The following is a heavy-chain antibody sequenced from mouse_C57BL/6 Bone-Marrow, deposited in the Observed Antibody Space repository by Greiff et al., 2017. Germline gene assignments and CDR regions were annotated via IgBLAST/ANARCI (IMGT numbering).Heavy chain of an antibody. V-gene: IGHV1-64*01. J-gene: IGHJ1*03. CDR2: IHPNSGST. Sequence: QVQLQQPGAELVKPGASVTLSCKASGYTFTSYWMHWVKQRPGQGLEWIGMIHPNSGSTNYNEKFKSKATLTVDKSSSTAYMQLSSLTSEDSAVYYCARGRRRWYFDVWGTGTTVTVSS. CDR3: ARGRRRWYFDV. CDR1: GYTFTSYW.